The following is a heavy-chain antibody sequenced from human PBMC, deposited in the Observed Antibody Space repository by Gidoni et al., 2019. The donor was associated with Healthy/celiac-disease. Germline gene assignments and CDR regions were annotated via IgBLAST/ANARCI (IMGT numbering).Heavy chain of an antibody. CDR3: ARGGKMPDEHDSSGSNDY. Sequence: QVQLQQWGAGLLKPSETLSLTCAVYGGSFSGYYWSWIRQPPGKGLEWIGEINHSGSTNYNPSLKSRVTISVDTSKNQFSLKLSSVTAADTAVYYCARGGKMPDEHDSSGSNDYWGQGTLVTVSS. J-gene: IGHJ4*02. V-gene: IGHV4-34*01. CDR2: INHSGST. D-gene: IGHD3-22*01. CDR1: GGSFSGYY.